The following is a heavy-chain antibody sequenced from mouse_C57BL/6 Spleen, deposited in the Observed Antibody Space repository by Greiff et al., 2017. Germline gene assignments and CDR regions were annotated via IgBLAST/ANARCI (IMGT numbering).Heavy chain of an antibody. CDR1: GYTFTDYA. J-gene: IGHJ3*01. Sequence: QVQLKQSGPELVRPGVSVKISCKGSGYTFTDYAMHWVKQSHAKSLEWIGVISTYFGDASYNQKFTDKATMTVDKSSSTAYMELARLTSEDSAVYYCALNYYGNYGLFAYWGQGTLVTVSA. CDR3: ALNYYGNYGLFAY. D-gene: IGHD2-1*01. CDR2: ISTYFGDA. V-gene: IGHV1-67*01.